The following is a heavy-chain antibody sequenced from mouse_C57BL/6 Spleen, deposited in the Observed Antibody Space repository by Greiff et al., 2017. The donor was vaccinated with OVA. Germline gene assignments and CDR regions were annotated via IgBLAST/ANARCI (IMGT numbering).Heavy chain of an antibody. D-gene: IGHD1-2*01. V-gene: IGHV1-80*01. CDR2: IYPGDGDT. CDR1: GYAFSSYW. J-gene: IGHJ2*01. CDR3: ARGGYGGDYFDY. Sequence: QVQLQQSGAELVKPGASVKISCKASGYAFSSYWMNWVKQRPGKGLEWIGQIYPGDGDTNYNGKFKGKATLTADKSSSTAYMQLSSLTSEDSAVDFCARGGYGGDYFDYWGQGTTLTVSS.